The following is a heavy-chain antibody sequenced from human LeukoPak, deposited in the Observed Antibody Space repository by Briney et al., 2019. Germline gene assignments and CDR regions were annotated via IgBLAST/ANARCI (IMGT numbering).Heavy chain of an antibody. J-gene: IGHJ5*02. D-gene: IGHD2-2*01. CDR3: ARKGRRYCSSTSCYHNWFDP. Sequence: SGTLSLTCAVSGGSISSSNWWSWVRQPPGKGLEWIGEIYHSGSTNYNPSLKSRVTISVDKSKNQFSLKLSSVTAADTAVYYCARKGRRYCSSTSCYHNWFDPWGQGTLVTVSS. V-gene: IGHV4-4*02. CDR1: GGSISSSNW. CDR2: IYHSGST.